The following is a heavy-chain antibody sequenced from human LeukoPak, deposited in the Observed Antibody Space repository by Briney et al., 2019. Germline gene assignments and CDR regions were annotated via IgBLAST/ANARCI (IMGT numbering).Heavy chain of an antibody. CDR3: ATDYDFWSSSYARDNSWVTDF. V-gene: IGHV3-48*01. CDR2: ISASSKNK. CDR1: GFTVITND. J-gene: IGHJ4*02. D-gene: IGHD3-3*01. Sequence: TRGSLRLSCAASGFTVITNDMTWVRQAPGKGLEWVSFISASSKNKNYADSVRGRFTISRDNAKNSLYLQMNGLRAEDTAVYYCATDYDFWSSSYARDNSWVTDFWGQGTLVTVSS.